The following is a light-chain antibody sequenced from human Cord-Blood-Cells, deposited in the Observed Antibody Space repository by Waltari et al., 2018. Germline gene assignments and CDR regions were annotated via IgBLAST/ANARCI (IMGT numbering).Light chain of an antibody. CDR2: DVS. CDR3: SSYTSSSTV. V-gene: IGLV2-14*01. Sequence: QSALTQPASVSGSPGQSITISCTGTSSDVGGYNYVFWYQQHPGKAPKLMIYDVSKRPSGVSKRFSGSKSGNTASLTISGLQAEDEADYYCSSYTSSSTVFGTGTKVTVL. J-gene: IGLJ1*01. CDR1: SSDVGGYNY.